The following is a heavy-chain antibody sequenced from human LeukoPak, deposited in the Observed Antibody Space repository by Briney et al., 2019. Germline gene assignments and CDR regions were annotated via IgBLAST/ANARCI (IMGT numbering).Heavy chain of an antibody. CDR3: AKGRRIQLWQFDY. Sequence: PGGSLRLSCAASGFTFSSYAMSWVRQAPGKGLEWVSAISGSGGSTYYADSVKGRFTISRGNSKNTLYLQMNSLRAEDTAVYYCAKGRRIQLWQFDYWGQGTLVTVSS. D-gene: IGHD5-18*01. V-gene: IGHV3-23*01. J-gene: IGHJ4*02. CDR2: ISGSGGST. CDR1: GFTFSSYA.